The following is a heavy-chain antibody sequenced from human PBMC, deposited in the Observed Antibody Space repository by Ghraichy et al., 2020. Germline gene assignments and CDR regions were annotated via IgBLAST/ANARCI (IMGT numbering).Heavy chain of an antibody. V-gene: IGHV1-3*01. CDR1: GYTFTRYA. Sequence: ASVKVSCKASGYTFTRYATHWVRQAPGQRLEWMGWINAGNGDTKYSQKLQGRVTITGDTSASTAYVELSSLRSEDTAVYYCARGYDILTGALRHYYGMDVWGQGTTVSVSS. CDR2: INAGNGDT. CDR3: ARGYDILTGALRHYYGMDV. D-gene: IGHD3-9*01. J-gene: IGHJ6*02.